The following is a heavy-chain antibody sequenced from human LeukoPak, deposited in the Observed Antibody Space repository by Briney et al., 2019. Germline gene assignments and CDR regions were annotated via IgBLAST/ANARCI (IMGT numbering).Heavy chain of an antibody. Sequence: SETLSLTCAVYGGSFSGYYWSWIRQPPGKGLEWIGEINHSGSTNYNPSLKSRVTISVDTSKNQSSLKLNSVTAADTAVYYCARANLGYRSGGSCRPLVYWGQGTLVTVSS. CDR2: INHSGST. CDR3: ARANLGYRSGGSCRPLVY. J-gene: IGHJ4*02. V-gene: IGHV4-34*01. D-gene: IGHD2-15*01. CDR1: GGSFSGYY.